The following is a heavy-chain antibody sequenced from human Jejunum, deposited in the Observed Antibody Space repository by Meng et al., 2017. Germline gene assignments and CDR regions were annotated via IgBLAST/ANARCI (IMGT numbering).Heavy chain of an antibody. CDR3: ARDWGDVRGGFDF. CDR1: GDSVSSNSAA. V-gene: IGHV6-1*01. Sequence: QVQLPQPGPGLVKPPQTLSLPCALSGDSVSSNSAAWNWIRQSPSRGLEWLGRTYYRSKYYNDYALSVKSRITINPDTSKNQFSLQLNSVTPEDTAIYYCARDWGDVRGGFDFWGQGTLVTVSS. CDR2: TYYRSKYYN. D-gene: IGHD3-10*02. J-gene: IGHJ4*02.